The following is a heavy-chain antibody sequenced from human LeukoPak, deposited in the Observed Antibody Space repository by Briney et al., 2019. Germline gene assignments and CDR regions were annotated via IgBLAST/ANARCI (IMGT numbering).Heavy chain of an antibody. J-gene: IGHJ4*02. CDR3: ARGDGDYGNDY. Sequence: SETLSVTCTVSGGSISSYYGSWLRQPAGKGLEWIGRIYTSGSTNYNPSLKSRVTMSVDTSKNQFSLKLSSVTAADTAVYYCARGDGDYGNDYWGQGTLVTVSS. CDR1: GGSISSYY. D-gene: IGHD4-17*01. V-gene: IGHV4-4*07. CDR2: IYTSGST.